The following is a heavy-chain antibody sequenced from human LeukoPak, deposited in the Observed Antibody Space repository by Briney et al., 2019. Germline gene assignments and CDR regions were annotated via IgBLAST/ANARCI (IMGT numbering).Heavy chain of an antibody. V-gene: IGHV3-48*03. CDR3: ARGGYCSGGTCYTRNPFDY. CDR2: ISGSGSTI. D-gene: IGHD2-15*01. CDR1: GFIVSRNY. J-gene: IGHJ4*02. Sequence: GGSLRLSYAASGFIVSRNYMNWVRQAPGKGLEWVSYISGSGSTIYYADSVKGRFTISRDNPKNSLYLQMTSLRAEDTAIYYCARGGYCSGGTCYTRNPFDYWGQGTLVTVSS.